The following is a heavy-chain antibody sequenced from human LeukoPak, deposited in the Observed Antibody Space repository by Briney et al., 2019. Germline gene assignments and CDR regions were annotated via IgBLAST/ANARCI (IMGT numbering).Heavy chain of an antibody. CDR2: IYYSGST. CDR3: ARRDSNYVGWFDP. J-gene: IGHJ5*02. V-gene: IGHV4-59*01. D-gene: IGHD4-11*01. CDR1: GASISSYY. Sequence: PSETLSLTCTVSGASISSYYWSWIRQSPGKGLEWIGFIYYSGSTNYNPSLKSRVTISVDSSKSQFSLKLNSVTAADTAVYYCARRDSNYVGWFDPWGQGTLVTVSS.